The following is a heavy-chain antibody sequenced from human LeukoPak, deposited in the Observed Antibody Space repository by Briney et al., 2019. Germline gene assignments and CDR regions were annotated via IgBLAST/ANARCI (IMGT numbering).Heavy chain of an antibody. V-gene: IGHV4-30-2*01. Sequence: SETLSLTCAVSGGSISSGGYSWSWIRQPPGKGLEWIGYIYHSGSTYYNPSLKSRVTISVDKSKNQFSLKLSSVTAADTAVYYCARFITMVRGVPRGFDYWGQGTLVTVSS. CDR1: GGSISSGGYS. CDR2: IYHSGST. CDR3: ARFITMVRGVPRGFDY. J-gene: IGHJ4*02. D-gene: IGHD3-10*01.